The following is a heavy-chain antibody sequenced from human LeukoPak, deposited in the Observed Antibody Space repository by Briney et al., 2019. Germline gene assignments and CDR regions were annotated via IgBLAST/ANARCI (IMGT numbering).Heavy chain of an antibody. CDR1: GGSISSYY. CDR2: IYTSGST. Sequence: PSETPSLTCTVSGGSISSYYWSWIRQPAGKGLEWIGRIYTSGSTNYNPSLKSRVTMSVDTSKNQFSLKLSSVTAADTAVYYCARARAAWELLWDAFDIWGQGTMVTVSS. CDR3: ARARAAWELLWDAFDI. V-gene: IGHV4-4*07. J-gene: IGHJ3*02. D-gene: IGHD1-26*01.